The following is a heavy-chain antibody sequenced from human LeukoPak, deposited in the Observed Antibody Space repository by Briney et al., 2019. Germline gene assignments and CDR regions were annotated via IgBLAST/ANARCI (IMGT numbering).Heavy chain of an antibody. D-gene: IGHD2/OR15-2a*01. CDR1: GGSMSAYY. Sequence: SETLSLTCTVSGGSMSAYYWNWMRQSAGKGLEWIGRIYFGGSTYYNPSLEGRVSMSVDTSKNQFSLEINSATAADTAVYYCARDVGNFANLPYYFDLWGQGTVVTVSS. CDR2: IYFGGST. J-gene: IGHJ5*02. CDR3: ARDVGNFANLPYYFDL. V-gene: IGHV4-4*07.